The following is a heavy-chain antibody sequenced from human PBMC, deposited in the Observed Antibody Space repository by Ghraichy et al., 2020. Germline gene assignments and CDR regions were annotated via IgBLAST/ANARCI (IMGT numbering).Heavy chain of an antibody. CDR1: GFTFSNAW. CDR2: IKSKTDGGTT. Sequence: GGSLRLSCAASGFTFSNAWMNWVRQAPGKGLEWVGRIKSKTDGGTTDYAAPVKGRFTISRVDSKNTLYLQMNSLKTEDTAVYYCTTVTSIAARPAYYYYYGMDVWGQGTTVTVSS. CDR3: TTVTSIAARPAYYYYYGMDV. D-gene: IGHD6-6*01. V-gene: IGHV3-15*07. J-gene: IGHJ6*02.